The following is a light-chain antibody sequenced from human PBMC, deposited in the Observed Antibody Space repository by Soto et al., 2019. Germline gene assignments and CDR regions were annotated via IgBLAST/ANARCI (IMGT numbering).Light chain of an antibody. CDR2: DVS. Sequence: QSVLTQPASVSGSPGQSIAISCTGTSSDVGGYNYVSWYQQHPGKAPKLMVYDVSNRPSGVSNRFSGSKSGNTASLTSSGLQAEYEADYYCSSYTSSSTYVFGTGTKLTVL. J-gene: IGLJ1*01. V-gene: IGLV2-14*01. CDR3: SSYTSSSTYV. CDR1: SSDVGGYNY.